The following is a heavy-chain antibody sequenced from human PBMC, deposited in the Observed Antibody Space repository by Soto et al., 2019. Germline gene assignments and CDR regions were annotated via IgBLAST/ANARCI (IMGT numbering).Heavy chain of an antibody. D-gene: IGHD2-21*01. J-gene: IGHJ5*01. CDR1: GFTFGSYW. CDR3: ARDPRGHYSFDS. Sequence: EVQLVESGGSLVQPRGSLRLSCAASGFTFGSYWMTWVRQAPGKGLEWVANIKQDGSEKYYVDSVKGRFIISRDNAKNSLFLQMSSLRVDDTAMYYCARDPRGHYSFDSWGQGTLVIVSS. CDR2: IKQDGSEK. V-gene: IGHV3-7*03.